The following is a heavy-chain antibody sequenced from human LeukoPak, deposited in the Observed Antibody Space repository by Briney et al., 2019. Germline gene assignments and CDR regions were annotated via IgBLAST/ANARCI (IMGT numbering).Heavy chain of an antibody. CDR2: ISGSGGST. CDR1: GFTFSSYA. J-gene: IGHJ4*02. V-gene: IGHV3-23*01. CDR3: AREGYTSGRAAAFDF. D-gene: IGHD6-19*01. Sequence: GGSLRLSCAASGFTFSSYAMSWVRQAPGKGLEWVSAISGSGGSTYYAASVQDRFTISRDNSENTVYLQMNSLRHDDAAVYFCAREGYTSGRAAAFDFWGRGTLVTVSS.